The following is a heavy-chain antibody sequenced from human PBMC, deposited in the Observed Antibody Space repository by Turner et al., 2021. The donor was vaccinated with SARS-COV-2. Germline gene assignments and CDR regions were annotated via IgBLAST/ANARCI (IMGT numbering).Heavy chain of an antibody. CDR1: VFTCSSSA. Sequence: EVLLLESGGGLVQPGGSLRLSSAASVFTCSSSAMSLVRQAPGKGLEWVSASSGSSGSTDCTNSVKGRFTSSRDNSKNTLNLQMNSLRAEDTAVDYCANDQGIAVAGTWEYFDLWGRGTLVTVSS. CDR2: SSGSSGST. J-gene: IGHJ2*01. V-gene: IGHV3-23*01. D-gene: IGHD6-19*01. CDR3: ANDQGIAVAGTWEYFDL.